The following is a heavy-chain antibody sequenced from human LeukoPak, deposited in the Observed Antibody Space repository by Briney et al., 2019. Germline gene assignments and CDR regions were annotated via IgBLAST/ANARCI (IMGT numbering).Heavy chain of an antibody. V-gene: IGHV1-2*02. CDR3: ARGIQLGSYPYYFDY. Sequence: ASVKVSCKASGYTFTGYYMHWVRQAPGQGLEWMGWINPNSGGTNYAQKFQGRVTMTRDTSISTAYMELSRLRSDDTAVYYCARGIQLGSYPYYFDYWGQGTLVTVSS. CDR2: INPNSGGT. CDR1: GYTFTGYY. J-gene: IGHJ4*02. D-gene: IGHD5-18*01.